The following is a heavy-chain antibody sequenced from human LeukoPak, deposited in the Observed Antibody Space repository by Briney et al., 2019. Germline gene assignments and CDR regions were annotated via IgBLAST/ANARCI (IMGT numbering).Heavy chain of an antibody. Sequence: PGGSLRLSCSASGFTFGTYTMHWIRQAPGKGLEYVSAISRSGGSTYYADSVKDRFTISRDNSKNTLYLQMSSLRAEDTAVYHCVKVAQMDAFDIWGQGTMVTVSS. V-gene: IGHV3-64D*08. CDR1: GFTFGTYT. J-gene: IGHJ3*02. CDR2: ISRSGGST. D-gene: IGHD5-24*01. CDR3: VKVAQMDAFDI.